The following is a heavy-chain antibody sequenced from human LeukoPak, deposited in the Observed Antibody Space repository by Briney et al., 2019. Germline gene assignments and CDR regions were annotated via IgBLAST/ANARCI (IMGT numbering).Heavy chain of an antibody. V-gene: IGHV3-23*01. CDR2: ISGTGGRT. J-gene: IGHJ4*02. Sequence: GASLRLSCAASGFTFSSFGMSWVRQAPGKGLEWVSTISGTGGRTHYVDSVKGRFTISRDNSKNTLYLQMNSLRAEDTAVYYCAKESPVVTLADYWGQGTLVTVSS. CDR3: AKESPVVTLADY. CDR1: GFTFSSFG. D-gene: IGHD2-21*02.